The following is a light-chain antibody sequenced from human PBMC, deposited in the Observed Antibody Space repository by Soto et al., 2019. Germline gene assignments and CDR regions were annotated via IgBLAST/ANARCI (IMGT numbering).Light chain of an antibody. CDR3: QQSYLNPLA. V-gene: IGKV1-39*01. Sequence: DIQMTQSPSSLSASVGDRVTITCRASQSISTYLNWYQQKPGKAPKVLIYAASSLQSGVPSRFSGTGSGTDFILTISSLQPEDFATYYCQQSYLNPLACGQGTKLDIK. J-gene: IGKJ2*01. CDR1: QSISTY. CDR2: AAS.